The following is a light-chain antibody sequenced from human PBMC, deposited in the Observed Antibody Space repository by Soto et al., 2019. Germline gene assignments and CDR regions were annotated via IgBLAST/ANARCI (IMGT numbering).Light chain of an antibody. J-gene: IGKJ4*01. V-gene: IGKV3-15*01. CDR3: QQYNTWPS. CDR1: ETVSSN. CDR2: GAS. Sequence: DIVMTQSPATLSVSPGERATLSCRASETVSSNLAWYQHKPGQAPRLLIYGASTRATGVPARFSGSGSGTEFTLSISSLQSEDFGVYYCQQYNTWPSFGGGTKVEIK.